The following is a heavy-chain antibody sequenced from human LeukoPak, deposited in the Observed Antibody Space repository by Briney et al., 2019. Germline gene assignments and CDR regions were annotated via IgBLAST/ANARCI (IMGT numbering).Heavy chain of an antibody. CDR2: IYYSGST. CDR3: ARYYDWFDP. CDR1: GGSISSSSYY. J-gene: IGHJ5*02. D-gene: IGHD1-26*01. V-gene: IGHV4-39*07. Sequence: SETLSLTCTVSGGSISSSSYYWGWIRQPPGKGLEWIGSIYYSGSTYYNPSLKSRVTISVDTSKNQFSLKLSSVTAADTAVYYCARYYDWFDPWGQGTLVTVSS.